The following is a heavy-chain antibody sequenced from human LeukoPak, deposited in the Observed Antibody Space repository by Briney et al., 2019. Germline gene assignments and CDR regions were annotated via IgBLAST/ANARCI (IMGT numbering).Heavy chain of an antibody. V-gene: IGHV3-23*01. CDR2: ISGSGGST. D-gene: IGHD3-3*01. J-gene: IGHJ3*02. CDR1: GGSFSGYY. Sequence: PSETLSLTCAVYGGSFSGYYWSWIRQPPGKGLEWVSAISGSGGSTYYADSVKGRFTISRDNSKNTLYLQMNSLRAEDTAVYYCANVLYYDFWSGYYNGAFDIWGQGTMVTVSS. CDR3: ANVLYYDFWSGYYNGAFDI.